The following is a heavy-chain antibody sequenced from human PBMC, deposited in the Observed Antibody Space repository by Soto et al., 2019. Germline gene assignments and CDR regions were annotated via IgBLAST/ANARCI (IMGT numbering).Heavy chain of an antibody. CDR2: ISGSGGST. J-gene: IGHJ6*02. Sequence: GGSLRLSCAASGFTFSSYAMSWVRQAPGKGLEWVSAISGSGGSTYYADSVKGRFTISRDNSKNTLYLQMNSLRAEDTAVYYCAKDLDGYSSGWYRHYYGMDVWGQGTTVTVSS. CDR1: GFTFSSYA. V-gene: IGHV3-23*01. D-gene: IGHD6-19*01. CDR3: AKDLDGYSSGWYRHYYGMDV.